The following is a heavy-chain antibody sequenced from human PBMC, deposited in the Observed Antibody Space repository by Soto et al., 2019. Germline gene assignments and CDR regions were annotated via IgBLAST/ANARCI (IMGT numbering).Heavy chain of an antibody. J-gene: IGHJ6*02. V-gene: IGHV4-59*01. D-gene: IGHD1-20*01. CDR1: GGSISSYY. CDR2: IYYSGIT. Sequence: QVQLQESGPGLVEPSETLSLTCTVSGGSISSYYWSWIRQPPGKGLEWIGYIYYSGITNYNPSLKSRVTRSVHTSKNQFSLKLSSVTAADTAVYYCARYKSNYYYGMDVWGQGTTVTVSS. CDR3: ARYKSNYYYGMDV.